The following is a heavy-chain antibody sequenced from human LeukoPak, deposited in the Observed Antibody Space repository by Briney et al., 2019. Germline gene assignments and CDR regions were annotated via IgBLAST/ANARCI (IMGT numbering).Heavy chain of an antibody. CDR2: IYTSGST. Sequence: PSETLSLTCTVSGGSISSYYWSWIRQPAGKGLEWIGRIYTSGSTNYNPSLKSRVTMSVDTSKNQFSLKLSSVTAADTAVYHCARSGYCSSTSCYNTGYFDYWGQGTLVTVSS. CDR3: ARSGYCSSTSCYNTGYFDY. D-gene: IGHD2-2*02. J-gene: IGHJ4*02. CDR1: GGSISSYY. V-gene: IGHV4-4*07.